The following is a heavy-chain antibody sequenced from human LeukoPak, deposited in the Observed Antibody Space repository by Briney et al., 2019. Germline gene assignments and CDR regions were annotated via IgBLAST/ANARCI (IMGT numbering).Heavy chain of an antibody. CDR1: GFTFSDYY. CDR2: ISSSGSTI. CDR3: ASSFYYGSGGG. J-gene: IGHJ1*01. V-gene: IGHV3-11*01. Sequence: GGSLRLSCAASGFTFSDYYMTWIRQAPGRGLEWVSYISSSGSTIYYADSVKGRFTISRDNARNSLYLQMNSLRAEDTAVYYCASSFYYGSGGGWGQGTLVTVSS. D-gene: IGHD3-10*01.